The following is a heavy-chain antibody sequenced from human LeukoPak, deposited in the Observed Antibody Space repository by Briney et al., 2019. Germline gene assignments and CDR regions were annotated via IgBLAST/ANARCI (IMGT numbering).Heavy chain of an antibody. D-gene: IGHD2-8*01. CDR2: IYYSGST. CDR1: GGSISSGDYY. Sequence: SETLSLTCTVSGGSISSGDYYWSWIRQPPGKGLEWIGYIYYSGSTYYNPSLKSRVTISVDTSKNQFSLKLSSVTAADTAVYYCARGYCINGVCYYDAFDIWGQGTMVTV. V-gene: IGHV4-30-4*08. CDR3: ARGYCINGVCYYDAFDI. J-gene: IGHJ3*02.